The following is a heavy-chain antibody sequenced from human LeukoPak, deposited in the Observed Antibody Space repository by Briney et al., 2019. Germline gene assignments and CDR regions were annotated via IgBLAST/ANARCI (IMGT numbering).Heavy chain of an antibody. V-gene: IGHV4-4*07. J-gene: IGHJ4*02. Sequence: SETLSLTCPVSGGSISSYYWSWIRQPAGKGLEWIGRIYTSGSTNYNPSLKSRVTMSVDMSKNQFSLKLSSVTAADTAVYYCARDTYGSGSYTWIYWGQGTLVTVSP. D-gene: IGHD3-10*01. CDR1: GGSISSYY. CDR3: ARDTYGSGSYTWIY. CDR2: IYTSGST.